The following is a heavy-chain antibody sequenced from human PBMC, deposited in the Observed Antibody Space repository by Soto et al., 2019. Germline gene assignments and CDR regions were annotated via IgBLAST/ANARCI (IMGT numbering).Heavy chain of an antibody. V-gene: IGHV4-39*02. Sequence: QLQLQESGPGLVKPSETLSLTCTVSGGSIGSTSYHWGWIRQPPGKGLEWIGSIYYTGSTYYNPSLKSRVTISVDTSKNHFSLRLTSVSAADTAVYYCAGPYGSGSYRRHYFDYWGQGTLLTVSS. CDR3: AGPYGSGSYRRHYFDY. CDR1: GGSIGSTSYH. CDR2: IYYTGST. J-gene: IGHJ4*02. D-gene: IGHD3-10*01.